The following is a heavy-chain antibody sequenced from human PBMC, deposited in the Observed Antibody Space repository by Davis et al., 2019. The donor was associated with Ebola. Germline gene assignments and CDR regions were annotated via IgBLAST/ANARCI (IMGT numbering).Heavy chain of an antibody. CDR1: GFTFSSFA. CDR2: IKSKSQGGTK. D-gene: IGHD2-8*01. J-gene: IGHJ6*03. V-gene: IGHV3-15*01. CDR3: ATRLECTKGECSGYYYMNV. Sequence: PGGSLRLSCAASGFTFSSFAMSWVRQAPGKGLEWVGLIKSKSQGGTKEYSAPVKDRVTISRDDSKNTLFLQMNGLKTEDTAVYYCATRLECTKGECSGYYYMNVWGKGTTVTVSS.